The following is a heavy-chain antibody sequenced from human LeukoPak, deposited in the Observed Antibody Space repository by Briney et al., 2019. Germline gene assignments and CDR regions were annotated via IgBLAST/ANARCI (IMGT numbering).Heavy chain of an antibody. CDR1: GFTFSSYS. V-gene: IGHV3-48*01. D-gene: IGHD2-21*02. Sequence: PGGSLRLSCAASGFTFSSYSMNWVRQAPGKGLEWVSYISSSSSTIYYADSVKGRFTISRDNAKNSLYLQMNSLRAEDTAVYYCARDRRYIVVVTAPLRGYYFDYWGQGTLVTVSS. J-gene: IGHJ4*02. CDR3: ARDRRYIVVVTAPLRGYYFDY. CDR2: ISSSSSTI.